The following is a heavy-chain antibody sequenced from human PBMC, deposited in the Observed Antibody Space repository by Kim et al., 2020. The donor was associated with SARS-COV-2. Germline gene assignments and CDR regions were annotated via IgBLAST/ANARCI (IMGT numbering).Heavy chain of an antibody. CDR1: GGSISSSSYY. D-gene: IGHD2-2*01. V-gene: IGHV4-39*01. CDR3: ARLGSLQPLQTGDY. CDR2: IYYSGST. Sequence: SETLSLTCTVSGGSISSSSYYWGWIRQPPGKGLEWIGSIYYSGSTYYNPSLKSRVTISVDTSKNQFSLKLSSVTAADTAVYYCARLGSLQPLQTGDYWGQGTLVTVSS. J-gene: IGHJ4*02.